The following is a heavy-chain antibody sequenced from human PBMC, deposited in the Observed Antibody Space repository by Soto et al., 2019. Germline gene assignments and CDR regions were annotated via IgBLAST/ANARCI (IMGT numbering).Heavy chain of an antibody. CDR3: ARDYTGWGGGRFDP. Sequence: QVQLVQSGAEVKKPGASVKVSCKASGYTLINNDINWVRQAAGQGLEWMGWMKPNSGATGYAQKFQGRVPLTRDTSTNTAYMELSSLTSDDTAVYYCARDYTGWGGGRFDPWGQGTLVTVSS. J-gene: IGHJ5*02. CDR1: GYTLINND. D-gene: IGHD3-3*01. V-gene: IGHV1-8*01. CDR2: MKPNSGAT.